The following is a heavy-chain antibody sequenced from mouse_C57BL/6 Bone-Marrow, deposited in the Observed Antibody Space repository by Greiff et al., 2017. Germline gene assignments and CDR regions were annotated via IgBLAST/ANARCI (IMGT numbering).Heavy chain of an antibody. CDR3: ARHYYGSSYGAMDY. D-gene: IGHD1-1*01. V-gene: IGHV14-2*01. Sequence: VQLQQSGAELVKPGASVKLSCTASGFNIKDSYMHWVKQRTEQGLEWIGRIDPEDGDTKYAPQFQGKATITADTSSNTAYLQLSSLTSEATAVYYCARHYYGSSYGAMDYWGQGTSVTVSS. CDR2: IDPEDGDT. CDR1: GFNIKDSY. J-gene: IGHJ4*01.